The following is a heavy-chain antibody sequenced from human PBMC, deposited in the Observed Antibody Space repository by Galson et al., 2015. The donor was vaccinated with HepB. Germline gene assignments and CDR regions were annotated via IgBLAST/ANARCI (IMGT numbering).Heavy chain of an antibody. J-gene: IGHJ6*02. Sequence: SLRLSCAASGFTFSSFGMHWVRQAPGRGLEWVAVISYDGSEKYYADSVKGRFTISRDNSKSRLYLQMSGLRVEDTAVYYCAKGVAEPPPYGMDVWGQGTTVTVSS. CDR2: ISYDGSEK. CDR1: GFTFSSFG. D-gene: IGHD1-14*01. V-gene: IGHV3-30*18. CDR3: AKGVAEPPPYGMDV.